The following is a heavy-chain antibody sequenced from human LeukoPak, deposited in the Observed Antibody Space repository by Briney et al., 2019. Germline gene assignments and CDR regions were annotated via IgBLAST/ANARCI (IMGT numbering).Heavy chain of an antibody. CDR2: IYYSGST. CDR1: GGSISSYY. J-gene: IGHJ4*02. Sequence: SETLSLTCTVSGGSISSYYWSWIRQPPGKGLEWIGYIYYSGSTNYNPSLKSRVTISVDTSKNQFSLKLSSVTAADTAVYYCARDPEGDGYNDYGGQGTLVTVSS. CDR3: ARDPEGDGYNDY. V-gene: IGHV4-59*01. D-gene: IGHD5-24*01.